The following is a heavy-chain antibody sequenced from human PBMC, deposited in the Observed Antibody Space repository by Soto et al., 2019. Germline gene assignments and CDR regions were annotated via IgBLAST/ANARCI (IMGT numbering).Heavy chain of an antibody. Sequence: GESLKISCKGSGYTFSTYWIAWVRQMPGKGLEWMGIICPGDSDTKYSPAFQGQVTISADKSINTAYLQWTSLEASDTAMYYCARKFAPEFFDSWGQGTLVTVSS. CDR1: GYTFSTYW. CDR2: ICPGDSDT. CDR3: ARKFAPEFFDS. J-gene: IGHJ4*02. D-gene: IGHD3-10*01. V-gene: IGHV5-51*01.